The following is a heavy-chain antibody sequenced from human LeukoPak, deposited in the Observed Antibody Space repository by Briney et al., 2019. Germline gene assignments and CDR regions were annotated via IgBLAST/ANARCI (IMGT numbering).Heavy chain of an antibody. CDR1: GGSFSGYY. CDR3: ARGFGPDIVVEPAAPYYYYGMDV. J-gene: IGHJ6*02. D-gene: IGHD2-2*01. V-gene: IGHV4-34*01. CDR2: INHGGPT. Sequence: SQTLSLTCAVYGGSFSGYYWSWICQRPGKGLERIGDINHGGPTNYNPSLKSRVTMSVDTSKTQFSLKLSSVTAADTAVYYCARGFGPDIVVEPAAPYYYYGMDVWGQGTTVTVSS.